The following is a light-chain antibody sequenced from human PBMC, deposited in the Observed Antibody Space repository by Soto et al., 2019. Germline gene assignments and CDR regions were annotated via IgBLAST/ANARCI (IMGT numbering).Light chain of an antibody. CDR2: EGS. V-gene: IGLV2-23*01. CDR3: CSYAGSVV. Sequence: QSALTQPASVSGSPGQSITISCTGTSSDVGSYNLVSWYQQHPGKAPKLMIYEGSKRPSGVSNRFSGSKSGNTASLTISGLQAEDEDDYYFCSYAGSVVFGGGTKLTVL. J-gene: IGLJ2*01. CDR1: SSDVGSYNL.